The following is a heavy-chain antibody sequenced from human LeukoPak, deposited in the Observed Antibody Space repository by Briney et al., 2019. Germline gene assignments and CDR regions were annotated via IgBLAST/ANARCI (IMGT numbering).Heavy chain of an antibody. D-gene: IGHD6-19*01. CDR3: AKVSLGSGWYGWFDP. CDR1: GFTVSSNY. Sequence: QAGGSLRLSCAASGFTVSSNYMSWVRQAPGKGLEWVSVIYSGGSTYYADSVKGRFTISRDNSKNTLYLQMNSLRAEDTAVYYCAKVSLGSGWYGWFDPWGQGALVTVSS. CDR2: IYSGGST. J-gene: IGHJ5*02. V-gene: IGHV3-66*01.